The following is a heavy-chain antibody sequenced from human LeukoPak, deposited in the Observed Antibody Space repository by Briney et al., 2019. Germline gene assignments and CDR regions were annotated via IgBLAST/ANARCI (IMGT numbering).Heavy chain of an antibody. CDR3: ARGYYDILTGYYQANWFDP. D-gene: IGHD3-9*01. V-gene: IGHV3-7*03. Sequence: GGSLRLSCADSGFTFSNYWMSWVRQAPGKGLEWVANINPDGSEKYYADSVKGRFNISRDNAKNSLYLQMNTLRAEDTAVYYCARGYYDILTGYYQANWFDPWGQGTLVTVSS. CDR1: GFTFSNYW. J-gene: IGHJ5*02. CDR2: INPDGSEK.